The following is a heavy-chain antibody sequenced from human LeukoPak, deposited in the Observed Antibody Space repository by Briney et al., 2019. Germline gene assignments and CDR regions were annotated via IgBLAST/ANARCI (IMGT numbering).Heavy chain of an antibody. V-gene: IGHV3-74*01. CDR2: INSDGSST. J-gene: IGHJ4*02. D-gene: IGHD6-19*01. CDR3: AKVRGTYSSGYFFDY. CDR1: GFTFSSYW. Sequence: GGSLRLSCAASGFTFSSYWMHWVRQAPGEGLVWVSRINSDGSSTTYADSVKGRFTISRDNAKKSLDLQMNSLRAEDTAFYYCAKVRGTYSSGYFFDYWGQGTLVTVSS.